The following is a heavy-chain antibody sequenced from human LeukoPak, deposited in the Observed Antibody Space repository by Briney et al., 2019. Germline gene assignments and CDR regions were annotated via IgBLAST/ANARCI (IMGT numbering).Heavy chain of an antibody. Sequence: GGSLRFSCAASGFTFDDYAMHWVRQAPGKGLEWVSGISWNSGSIGYADSVKGRFTISRDNAKTSLYLQMNSLRAEDMALYFCAKGRSYDILTGLHNWGQGTLVTVSS. CDR1: GFTFDDYA. CDR3: AKGRSYDILTGLHN. J-gene: IGHJ4*02. V-gene: IGHV3-9*03. D-gene: IGHD3-9*01. CDR2: ISWNSGSI.